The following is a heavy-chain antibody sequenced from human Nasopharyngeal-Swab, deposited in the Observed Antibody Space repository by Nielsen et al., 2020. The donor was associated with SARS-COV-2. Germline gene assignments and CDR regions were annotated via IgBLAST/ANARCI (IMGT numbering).Heavy chain of an antibody. CDR2: IKGDGSEK. J-gene: IGHJ4*02. CDR1: GFTFSSYS. V-gene: IGHV3-7*03. Sequence: GGSLRLSCAASGFTFSSYSMNWVRQAPGKGLEWVAHIKGDGSEKYYVASVKGRFPISRDNARNSLFLQMNSLRAEDTAVYYCARDRGYCTSGRCYTVLDYWGQGTLVTVSS. CDR3: ARDRGYCTSGRCYTVLDY. D-gene: IGHD2-15*01.